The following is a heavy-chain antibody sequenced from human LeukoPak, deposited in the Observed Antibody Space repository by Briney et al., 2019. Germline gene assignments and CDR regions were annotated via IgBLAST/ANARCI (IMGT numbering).Heavy chain of an antibody. D-gene: IGHD3-3*01. CDR2: IASDGSST. CDR3: ARARSGYLLYYFDY. Sequence: PGGSLRLSCAASGFTFSSYWMNWVRQAPGKGLVWVSRIASDGSSTTYADSVKGRFSISRDNAKNTLYLQMNSLRAEDTAVYYCARARSGYLLYYFDYWGQGTTVTVSS. CDR1: GFTFSSYW. J-gene: IGHJ4*03. V-gene: IGHV3-74*01.